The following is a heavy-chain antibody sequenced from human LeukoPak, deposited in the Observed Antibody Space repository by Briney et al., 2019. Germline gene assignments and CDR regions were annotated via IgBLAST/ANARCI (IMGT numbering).Heavy chain of an antibody. CDR3: ARRGGSGWYSRNYFDY. D-gene: IGHD6-19*01. CDR2: IYHSGST. J-gene: IGHJ4*02. Sequence: SETLSLTCAVSGGSISSSNWWSWVRQPPGKGLEWIGEIYHSGSTNYNPSLKSRVTISVDKSKNQFSLKLSSVTAADTAVYYCARRGGSGWYSRNYFDYWGQGTLVTVSS. V-gene: IGHV4-4*02. CDR1: GGSISSSNW.